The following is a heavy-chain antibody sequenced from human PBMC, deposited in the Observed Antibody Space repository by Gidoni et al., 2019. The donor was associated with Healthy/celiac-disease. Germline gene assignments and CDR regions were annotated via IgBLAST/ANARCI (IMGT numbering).Heavy chain of an antibody. CDR2: IWYDGSNK. CDR1: GFTFSSYG. CDR3: ARDRITIFGVAPRLKYGMDV. J-gene: IGHJ6*02. V-gene: IGHV3-33*01. D-gene: IGHD3-3*01. Sequence: QVQLVESGGGVVQPGRSLRLSCAASGFTFSSYGMHWVRQAPGKGLEWVAVIWYDGSNKYYADSVKGRFTISRDNSKNTLYLQMNSLRDEDTAVYYCARDRITIFGVAPRLKYGMDVWGQGTTVTVSS.